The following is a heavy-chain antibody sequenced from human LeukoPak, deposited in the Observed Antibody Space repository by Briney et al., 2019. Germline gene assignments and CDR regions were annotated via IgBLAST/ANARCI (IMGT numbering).Heavy chain of an antibody. CDR1: GFTFSSYA. V-gene: IGHV3-30-3*01. Sequence: PGGSLRLSCAAPGFTFSSYAMHWVRQAPGKGLEWVALISYDGGNKYYADSVKGRFTISRDNSKNTLYLQMNSLRAEDTAVYYCARDYCSSTSCYYYSWGQGTLVTVSS. D-gene: IGHD2-2*01. CDR3: ARDYCSSTSCYYYS. J-gene: IGHJ4*02. CDR2: ISYDGGNK.